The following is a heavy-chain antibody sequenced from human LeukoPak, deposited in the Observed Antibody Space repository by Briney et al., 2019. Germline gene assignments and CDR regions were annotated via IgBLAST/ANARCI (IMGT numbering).Heavy chain of an antibody. CDR1: GYRFTNYW. CDR3: ARRSKSYSSGWYDAFDM. V-gene: IGHV5-51*01. CDR2: IYPDDSDT. J-gene: IGHJ3*02. D-gene: IGHD6-19*01. Sequence: GESLNISCKGSGYRFTNYWIGWVRKLPGKGLEGMGIIYPDDSDTRNSPSLQGQVTISADKSISTAYLQWSSLKASDTDMYYCARRSKSYSSGWYDAFDMWGQGTMVTVSS.